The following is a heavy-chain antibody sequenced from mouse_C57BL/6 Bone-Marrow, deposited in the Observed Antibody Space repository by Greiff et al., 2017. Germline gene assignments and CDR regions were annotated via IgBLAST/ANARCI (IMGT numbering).Heavy chain of an antibody. CDR2: ISNGGGST. Sequence: VESGGGLVQPGGSLKLSCAASGFTFSDYYMYWVRQTPEKRLEWVAYISNGGGSTYYPDTVKGRFTISRDNAKNTLYLQMSRLKSEDTAMYYCARQRGYYTYAMDYWGQGTSVTVSS. D-gene: IGHD2-3*01. V-gene: IGHV5-12*01. CDR3: ARQRGYYTYAMDY. CDR1: GFTFSDYY. J-gene: IGHJ4*01.